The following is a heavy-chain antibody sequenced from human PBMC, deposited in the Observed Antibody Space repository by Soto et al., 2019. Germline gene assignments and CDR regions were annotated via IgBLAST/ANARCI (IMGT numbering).Heavy chain of an antibody. CDR1: GFTFSSYA. CDR2: ISGSGGST. CDR3: XKDDIVVVVAATPHDAFDI. V-gene: IGHV3-23*01. J-gene: IGHJ3*02. D-gene: IGHD2-15*01. Sequence: EGSLRLSCAASGFTFSSYAMSWVRQAPGKGLEWVSAISGSGGSTYYADSVKGRFTISRDNSKNTLYLQMNSLRAEDTAVYYCXKDDIVVVVAATPHDAFDIWGQGTMVTVSS.